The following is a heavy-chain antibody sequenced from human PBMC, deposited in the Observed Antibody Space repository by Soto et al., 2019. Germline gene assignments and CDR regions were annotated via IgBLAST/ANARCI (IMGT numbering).Heavy chain of an antibody. Sequence: SETLYLTCTVSGGSISSYYWSWIRQPPGKGLEWIGYIYYSGSTNYNPSLKSRVTISVDTSKNQFSLKLSSVTAADTAVYYCARSYSYGYDYWGQGTLVTVSS. V-gene: IGHV4-59*01. CDR1: GGSISSYY. CDR3: ARSYSYGYDY. J-gene: IGHJ4*02. D-gene: IGHD5-18*01. CDR2: IYYSGST.